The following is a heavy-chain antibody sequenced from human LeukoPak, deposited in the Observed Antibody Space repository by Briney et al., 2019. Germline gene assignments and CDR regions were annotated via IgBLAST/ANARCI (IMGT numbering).Heavy chain of an antibody. D-gene: IGHD2-2*01. CDR1: GYRFTSYW. Sequence: GESLKISCKGSGYRFTSYWIGWVRQMPGKGLEWMGIINPDDSDTRYSPSFQGQVTISADKSISTAYLQWSSLKASDTAMYYCARHPDCTRTSCYVDYYGMDVWGQGTTVTVSS. J-gene: IGHJ6*02. V-gene: IGHV5-51*01. CDR3: ARHPDCTRTSCYVDYYGMDV. CDR2: INPDDSDT.